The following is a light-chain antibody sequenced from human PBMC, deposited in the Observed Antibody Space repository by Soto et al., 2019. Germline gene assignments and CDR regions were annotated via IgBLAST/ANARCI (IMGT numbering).Light chain of an antibody. CDR2: DAS. J-gene: IGKJ5*01. V-gene: IGKV3-11*01. CDR1: QSVSKY. CDR3: QQRSNWPIT. Sequence: EIVLTQSPATLSLSPGERATLSCRTSQSVSKYFAWYQQKPGRAPRLLIYDASSRATGIPARFIGNGSGTDFTLTISSLEPEDFAIYYCQQRSNWPITFGQGTRLEIK.